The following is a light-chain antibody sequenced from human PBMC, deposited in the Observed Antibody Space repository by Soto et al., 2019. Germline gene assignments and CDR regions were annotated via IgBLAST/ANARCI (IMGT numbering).Light chain of an antibody. CDR2: LGS. Sequence: DIVVTQSPLSLPVTPGEPASISRRSSQSLLHSNGNNYLEWYLQKPGQSPQLLIYLGSNRASGVPDRFSGSGSGTEFTLTISSLQSEDFAVYYCQQYHNWGEFGQGTKVDIK. CDR1: QSLLHSNGNNY. V-gene: IGKV2-28*01. CDR3: QQYHNWGE. J-gene: IGKJ1*01.